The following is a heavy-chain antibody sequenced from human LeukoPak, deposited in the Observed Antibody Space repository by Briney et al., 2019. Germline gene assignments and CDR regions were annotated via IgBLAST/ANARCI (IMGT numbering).Heavy chain of an antibody. Sequence: GGSLGLSCAASGFTFSSYAMSWVRQAPGKGLEWVSAISGSGGSTYYADSVKGRFTISRDNSKNTLYLQMNSLRAEDTAVYYCAKDQLWFGIMDVWGQGTTVTVSS. D-gene: IGHD3-10*01. CDR1: GFTFSSYA. J-gene: IGHJ6*02. CDR3: AKDQLWFGIMDV. CDR2: ISGSGGST. V-gene: IGHV3-23*01.